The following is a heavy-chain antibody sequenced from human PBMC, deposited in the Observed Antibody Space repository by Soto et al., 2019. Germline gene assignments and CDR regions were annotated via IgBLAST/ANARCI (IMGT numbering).Heavy chain of an antibody. CDR1: GSNFRSEA. CDR3: ARAQFSDILTADDYGMDV. V-gene: IGHV1-69*13. Sequence: SVKVSCKASGSNFRSEAVSWVRQAPGHGLEWMGRLVPMFSTPHYAKKFQGRVTIIADESTTTVNMEMRGLTYEDTAVYYCARAQFSDILTADDYGMDVWGQGTSVTVSS. J-gene: IGHJ6*02. D-gene: IGHD3-9*01. CDR2: LVPMFSTP.